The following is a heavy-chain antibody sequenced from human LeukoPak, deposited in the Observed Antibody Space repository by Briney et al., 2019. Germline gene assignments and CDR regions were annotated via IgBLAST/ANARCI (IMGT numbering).Heavy chain of an antibody. D-gene: IGHD5-18*01. J-gene: IGHJ3*02. CDR3: ARKGIRPTGSFDI. V-gene: IGHV4-59*08. CDR1: GGSISTYY. Sequence: SSETLSLTCTVSGGSISTYYWSWIRQPPGKGLEWIGYIYYSGSTNYNPSLKSRVTISVDTSKNQFSLKLSSVTAADTAVYYCARKGIRPTGSFDIWGQGTMVTVSS. CDR2: IYYSGST.